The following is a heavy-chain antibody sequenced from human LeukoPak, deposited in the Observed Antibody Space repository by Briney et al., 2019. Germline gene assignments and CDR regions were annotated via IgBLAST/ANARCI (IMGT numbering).Heavy chain of an antibody. CDR1: GGSITSYY. Sequence: SETLSLTCTVSGGSITSYYWSWIRQPAGKGLEWIGRIYTSGSTNYNPSLKSRVTISVDTSKNQFSLKLSSVTAADTAVYYCAREGAYCGGDCYFIDYWGQGTLVTVSS. CDR2: IYTSGST. D-gene: IGHD2-21*02. J-gene: IGHJ4*02. CDR3: AREGAYCGGDCYFIDY. V-gene: IGHV4-4*07.